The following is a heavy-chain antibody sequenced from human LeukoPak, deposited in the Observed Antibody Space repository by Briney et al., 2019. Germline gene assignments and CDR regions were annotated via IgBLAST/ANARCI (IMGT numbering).Heavy chain of an antibody. D-gene: IGHD3-10*01. CDR1: GDSISSYY. CDR2: IYPSGSA. J-gene: IGHJ4*02. Sequence: SETLSLTCDVSGDSISSYYWSWIRQPAGKGLEWLGRIYPSGSANYNPSLKSRGTMSVDTSKNQFSLRLSSVTAADTAVYFCASDYGSGSYRFDFWGQGTLVIVSS. V-gene: IGHV4-4*07. CDR3: ASDYGSGSYRFDF.